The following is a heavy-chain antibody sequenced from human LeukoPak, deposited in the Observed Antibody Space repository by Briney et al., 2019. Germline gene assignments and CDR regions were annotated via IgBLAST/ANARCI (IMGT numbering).Heavy chain of an antibody. J-gene: IGHJ4*02. CDR1: GFTFSSSW. Sequence: GGSLRLSCVASGFTFSSSWMTWVRQAPGKGLEWVSGISWNSGSIGYADSVKGRFTISRDNAKNSLYLQMNSLRAEDTALYYCAKDIGTNSYGYNDYWGQGTLVTVSS. D-gene: IGHD5-18*01. CDR3: AKDIGTNSYGYNDY. V-gene: IGHV3-9*01. CDR2: ISWNSGSI.